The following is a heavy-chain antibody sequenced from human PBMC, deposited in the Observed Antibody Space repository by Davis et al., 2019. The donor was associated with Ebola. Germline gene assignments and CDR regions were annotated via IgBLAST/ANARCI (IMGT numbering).Heavy chain of an antibody. V-gene: IGHV3-30*18. CDR3: AKGRGGDCSNGMDV. CDR1: GFTFSSYG. J-gene: IGHJ6*02. D-gene: IGHD2-21*02. CDR2: ISYDGSNK. Sequence: GESLKIPCAASGFTFSSYGMHWVRQAPGKGLEWAAVISYDGSNKYYADSVKGRFTISRDNSKNTLYLQMNSLRAEDTAVYYCAKGRGGDCSNGMDVWGQGTTVTVSS.